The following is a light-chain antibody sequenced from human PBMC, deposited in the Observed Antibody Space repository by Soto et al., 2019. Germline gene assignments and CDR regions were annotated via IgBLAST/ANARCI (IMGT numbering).Light chain of an antibody. CDR1: QTVGNT. CDR3: LHYTDWPRWT. J-gene: IGKJ1*01. CDR2: GAS. V-gene: IGKV3-15*01. Sequence: EIVLTQSPATLSVSPGERATLSCRASQTVGNTLAWYQQQPGQTPRLLIYGASTTATSIPARFSGSGSGPEFTLTIDRLQSEDFVVYYCLHYTDWPRWTFGQGTKVEVK.